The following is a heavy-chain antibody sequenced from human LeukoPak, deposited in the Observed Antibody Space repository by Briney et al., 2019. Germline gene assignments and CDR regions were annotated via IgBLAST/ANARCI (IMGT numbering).Heavy chain of an antibody. CDR2: IKQDGSEK. V-gene: IGHV3-7*01. D-gene: IGHD3-3*01. CDR3: ARIQSTTYYDFWSGYPDAFDI. CDR1: GFTFSSYW. J-gene: IGHJ3*02. Sequence: GGSLRLSCAASGFTFSSYWMSWVRQAPGKGLEWVANIKQDGSEKYYVDSVKGRFTISRDNAKNSLYLQMNSLRAEDTAVYYCARIQSTTYYDFWSGYPDAFDIWGQGTMVTVSS.